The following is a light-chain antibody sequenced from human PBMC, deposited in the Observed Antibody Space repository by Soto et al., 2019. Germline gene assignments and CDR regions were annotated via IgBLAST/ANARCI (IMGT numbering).Light chain of an antibody. V-gene: IGKV1-5*01. CDR3: QQYNSYST. CDR2: DAS. CDR1: QSISTW. J-gene: IGKJ1*01. Sequence: DIQMTQSPSTLSAFVGDRVTITCRASQSISTWLAWYQQKTGKAPKLLIYDASSLESGVPSRFSGSGSGTEFTLTISSLQPEDFASYYCQQYNSYSTFGQGTKVDIK.